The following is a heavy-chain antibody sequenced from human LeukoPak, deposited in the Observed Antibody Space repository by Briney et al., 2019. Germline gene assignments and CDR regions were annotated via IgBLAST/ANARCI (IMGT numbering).Heavy chain of an antibody. CDR1: GYSFTSYG. V-gene: IGHV1-18*01. CDR3: ARAGYCSSTSCYSEYFQH. CDR2: ISAYNGNT. J-gene: IGHJ1*01. Sequence: GESLKISCKGSGYSFTSYGISWVRQAPGQGLEWMEWISAYNGNTNYAQKLQGRVTMTTDTSTSTAYMELRSLRSDDTAVYYCARAGYCSSTSCYSEYFQHWGQGTLVTVSS. D-gene: IGHD2-2*01.